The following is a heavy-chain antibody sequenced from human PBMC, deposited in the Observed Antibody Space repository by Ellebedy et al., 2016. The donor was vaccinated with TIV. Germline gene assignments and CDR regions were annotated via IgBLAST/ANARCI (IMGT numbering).Heavy chain of an antibody. V-gene: IGHV1-18*04. CDR3: ARGFYEKFDP. CDR1: GYTFSSYG. J-gene: IGHJ5*02. D-gene: IGHD2/OR15-2a*01. Sequence: ASVKVSCKASGYTFSSYGISWVRQAPGQGLEWMGWISAYNGDTNCAQKFQGRVTMTTDTFASTAYLELRSLRSDDTAVYYCARGFYEKFDPWGQGTLVTVSS. CDR2: ISAYNGDT.